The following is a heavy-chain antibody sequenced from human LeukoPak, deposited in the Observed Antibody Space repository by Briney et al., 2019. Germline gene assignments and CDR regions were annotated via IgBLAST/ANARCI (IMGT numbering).Heavy chain of an antibody. J-gene: IGHJ4*02. V-gene: IGHV4-59*01. CDR3: VNGGSYLTK. CDR2: IDFTGTT. CDR1: GGSISSY. Sequence: SETLSLTCTVSGGSISSYWSWIRQSPGKGLEWIRYIDFTGTTNYNLSLKSRLTISIDTSRNQFSLKLSSATAADTAIYYCVNGGSYLTKWGQGTLVTVSS. D-gene: IGHD3-10*01.